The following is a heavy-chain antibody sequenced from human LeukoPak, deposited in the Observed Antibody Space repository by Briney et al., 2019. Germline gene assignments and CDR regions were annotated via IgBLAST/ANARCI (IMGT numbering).Heavy chain of an antibody. CDR2: ISASGGST. J-gene: IGHJ4*02. V-gene: IGHV3-23*01. CDR1: GFTFSNYY. CDR3: ANLRNAY. Sequence: GGSLRLSCAVSGFTFSNYYFNWVRQAPGKGLEWVSTISASGGSTYYSDSVKGRFTISRDNSKNTLYLQMNSLRADDTAVYYCANLRNAYWGQGTLVTVSP.